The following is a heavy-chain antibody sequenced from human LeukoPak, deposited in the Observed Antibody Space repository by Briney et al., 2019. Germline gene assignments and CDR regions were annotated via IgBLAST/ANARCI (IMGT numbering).Heavy chain of an antibody. V-gene: IGHV3-23*01. CDR3: AKDSHVVAATPYYFDD. CDR2: ISGSGGST. CDR1: GGSISSSN. Sequence: GTLSLTCAVSGGSISSSNWWSWVRQAPGKGLEWVSAISGSGGSTYYADSVKGRFTIPRDNSKKTLYLQMNSLRAEDTAVYYCAKDSHVVAATPYYFDDWGQGTLVTVSS. J-gene: IGHJ4*02. D-gene: IGHD2-15*01.